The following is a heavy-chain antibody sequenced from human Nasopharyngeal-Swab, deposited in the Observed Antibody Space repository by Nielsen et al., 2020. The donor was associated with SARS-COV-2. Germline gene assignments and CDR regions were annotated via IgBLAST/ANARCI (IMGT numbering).Heavy chain of an antibody. CDR2: IVGSGDNSGSGGST. J-gene: IGHJ4*02. Sequence: VRQAPGKGLEWVAAIVGSGDNSGSGGSTYYADSVKGRFTISRDNSKNTPSLQMNSLRAEDTAVYYCAKDLRGPYFFWGQGTLVTVSS. CDR3: AKDLRGPYFF. D-gene: IGHD2/OR15-2a*01. V-gene: IGHV3-23*01.